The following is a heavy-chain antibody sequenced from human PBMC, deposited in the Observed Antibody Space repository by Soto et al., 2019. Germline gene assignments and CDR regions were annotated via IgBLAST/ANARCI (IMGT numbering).Heavy chain of an antibody. D-gene: IGHD5-12*01. V-gene: IGHV1-69*06. Sequence: SVKVSCKASGGTFSSYAISWVRQAPGQGLEWMGGIIPIFGTANYAQKFQGRVTITADKSTSTAYMELSSLRSEDTAVYYCAREADIVATLDPWGQGTLVTVSS. CDR2: IIPIFGTA. J-gene: IGHJ5*02. CDR1: GGTFSSYA. CDR3: AREADIVATLDP.